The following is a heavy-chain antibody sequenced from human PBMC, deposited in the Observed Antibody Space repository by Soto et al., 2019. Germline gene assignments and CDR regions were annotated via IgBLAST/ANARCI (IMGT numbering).Heavy chain of an antibody. CDR2: ISGSGDST. Sequence: EVQLLESGGGLVQPGGSLRLSCAASGFTFSTYAINWVRQAPGKGLEWVSGISGSGDSTYYADSVKGRFTVSRDNSKNTLYLQMNSLRAEDTAVFYCAKERSSGWSLAYWGQGTLVTVSS. CDR1: GFTFSTYA. V-gene: IGHV3-23*01. CDR3: AKERSSGWSLAY. D-gene: IGHD6-19*01. J-gene: IGHJ4*02.